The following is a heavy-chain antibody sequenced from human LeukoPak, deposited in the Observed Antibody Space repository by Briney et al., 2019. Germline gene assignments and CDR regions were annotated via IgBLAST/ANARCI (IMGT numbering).Heavy chain of an antibody. CDR2: ISAYNGNT. CDR3: ARGVIVALPHSFDY. CDR1: GYTFTSNG. V-gene: IGHV1-18*01. J-gene: IGHJ4*02. Sequence: ASVKVSCKASGYTFTSNGSSWVRQAPRQGLEWRGWISAYNGNTNYAQKLQGRVTMTTDTSTSTAYMELRSLRSDDTAVYYCARGVIVALPHSFDYWGQGTLVTVSS. D-gene: IGHD5-12*01.